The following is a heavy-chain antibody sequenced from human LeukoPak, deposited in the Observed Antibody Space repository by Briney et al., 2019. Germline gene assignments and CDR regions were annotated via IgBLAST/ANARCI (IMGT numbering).Heavy chain of an antibody. CDR1: GFTFSSYS. Sequence: PGGSLRLSCAASGFTFSSYSMNWVRQAPGKGLEWVSSISSSSSYIYYADSVKGRSTISRDNAKNSLYLQMNSLRAEDTAVYYCARGNSVYYYMDVWGKGTTVTVSS. D-gene: IGHD4-23*01. J-gene: IGHJ6*03. CDR3: ARGNSVYYYMDV. V-gene: IGHV3-21*01. CDR2: ISSSSSYI.